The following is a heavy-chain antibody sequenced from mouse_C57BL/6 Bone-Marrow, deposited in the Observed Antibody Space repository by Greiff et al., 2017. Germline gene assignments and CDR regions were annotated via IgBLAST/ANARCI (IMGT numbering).Heavy chain of an antibody. V-gene: IGHV1-64*01. CDR2: IHPNSGST. D-gene: IGHD1-1*01. CDR3: ARWPWYGSSYEGFAY. CDR1: GYTFTSYW. J-gene: IGHJ3*01. Sequence: QVQLQQPGAELVKPGASVKLSCKASGYTFTSYWMHWVKQRPGQGLEWIGMIHPNSGSTNYNEKFKSKATLTVDKSSSTAYMQLSSLTSEDSAVYYCARWPWYGSSYEGFAYWGQGTLVTVSA.